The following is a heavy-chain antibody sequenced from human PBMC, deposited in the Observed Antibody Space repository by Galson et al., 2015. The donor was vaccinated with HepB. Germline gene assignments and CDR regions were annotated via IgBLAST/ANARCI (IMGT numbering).Heavy chain of an antibody. CDR3: ARTFYFDY. J-gene: IGHJ4*02. V-gene: IGHV3-30*04. CDR2: LSSNEKSI. Sequence: SLRLSCAASGFDVSAFAMHWVRQTPGKGLEWVAVLSSNEKSIYYADSVRGRFTISRDNSKDTLYLQMNSLRAEDTAVYYCARTFYFDYWGQGTPVTVSS. CDR1: GFDVSAFA.